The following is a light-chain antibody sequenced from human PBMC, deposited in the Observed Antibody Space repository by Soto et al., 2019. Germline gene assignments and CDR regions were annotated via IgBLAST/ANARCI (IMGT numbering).Light chain of an antibody. Sequence: DSQMTQSPSTLSASVGERVTISCRASQSVGNLLAWYQQKPGKAPKLLIYDASILESGVPSRFRGGGSGTEFILTITSLQPDDFATYYCQQYSTYSWTFGQGTKVDIK. CDR2: DAS. CDR3: QQYSTYSWT. V-gene: IGKV1-5*01. CDR1: QSVGNL. J-gene: IGKJ1*01.